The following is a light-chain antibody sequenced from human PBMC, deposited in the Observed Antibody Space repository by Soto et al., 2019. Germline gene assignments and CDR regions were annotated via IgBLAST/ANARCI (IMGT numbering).Light chain of an antibody. V-gene: IGLV2-11*01. CDR3: CSYAGRYNFWV. J-gene: IGLJ3*02. CDR2: DVS. CDR1: NSDIGGYNY. Sequence: QSALTQPGSVSGSAGESVTISCTGTNSDIGGYNYVSWYQQHPGKAPKVMIYDVSRRPSGVPDRSSGSKSGNTASLTISGLQAEDEADYYCCSYAGRYNFWVFGGGTKVTV.